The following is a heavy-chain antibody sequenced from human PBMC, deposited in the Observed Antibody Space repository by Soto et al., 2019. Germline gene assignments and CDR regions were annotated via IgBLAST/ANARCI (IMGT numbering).Heavy chain of an antibody. CDR2: INHSGST. Sequence: PSETLSLTCAVYGGSFSGYYWSWIRQPPGKGLEWIGEINHSGSTNYNPSLKGRVTISVDTSKNQFSLKLSSVTAADTAVYYCARSPFLGVRGVIIVYYGMDVWGQGTTVTVSS. D-gene: IGHD3-10*01. V-gene: IGHV4-34*01. CDR3: ARSPFLGVRGVIIVYYGMDV. CDR1: GGSFSGYY. J-gene: IGHJ6*02.